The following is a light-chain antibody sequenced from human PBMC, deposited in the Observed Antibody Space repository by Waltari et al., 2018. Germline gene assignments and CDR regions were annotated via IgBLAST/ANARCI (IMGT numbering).Light chain of an antibody. CDR3: QSADSSGSL. V-gene: IGLV3-25*03. J-gene: IGLJ2*01. CDR1: ALPDQY. CDR2: KDI. Sequence: SSDLTQSPSVSVSPGQTARITCSGDALPDQYAFWYQQKPGQAPVLVIYKDIERPSGIPVRFSGPSSGTTVTLTISGVQAEDEADYYCQSADSSGSLFGGGTKLTVL.